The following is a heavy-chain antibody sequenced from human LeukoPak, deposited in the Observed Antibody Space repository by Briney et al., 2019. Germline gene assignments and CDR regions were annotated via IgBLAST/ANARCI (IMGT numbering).Heavy chain of an antibody. J-gene: IGHJ4*02. CDR3: ARVNTQSFYGESEEGDY. Sequence: GGSLRLSCAASGFTVSSNYMSWVRQAPGKGLEWVSVIYSGGSTYYADSVKGRFTISRDNSKNTLYLQMNSLRAEDTAVYYCARVNTQSFYGESEEGDYWGQGTLVTVSS. CDR2: IYSGGST. V-gene: IGHV3-53*01. CDR1: GFTVSSNY. D-gene: IGHD4-17*01.